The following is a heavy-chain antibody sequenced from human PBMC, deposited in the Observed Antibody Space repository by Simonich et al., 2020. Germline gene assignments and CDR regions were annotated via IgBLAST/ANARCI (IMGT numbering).Heavy chain of an antibody. Sequence: VQLVQSGAEVKKPGASVKVSCKASGYTFTSHGISGGRQAPGQGLGWMGWISAYNGNTNYAPKLQGRGTMTTDTSTSTAYMELRSLRSDDTAVYYCARDQGGRAAAATDYWGQGTLVTVSS. V-gene: IGHV1-18*01. CDR2: ISAYNGNT. D-gene: IGHD6-13*01. CDR3: ARDQGGRAAAATDY. J-gene: IGHJ4*02. CDR1: GYTFTSHG.